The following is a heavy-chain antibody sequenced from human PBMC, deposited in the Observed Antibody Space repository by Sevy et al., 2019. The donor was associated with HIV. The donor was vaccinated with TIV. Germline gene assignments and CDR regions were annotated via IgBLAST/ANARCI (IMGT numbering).Heavy chain of an antibody. CDR3: AKNTAAVGTGGFDY. Sequence: GGSLRLSCPTSGFTFGYSGMHWVRQAPGKGLEWVTFIQYDGRNTHYADSVKGRFTISRDNSKNMLYLQMNSLRGDDTAVYYCAKNTAAVGTGGFDYWGQGALVTVSS. CDR1: GFTFGYSG. D-gene: IGHD6-13*01. CDR2: IQYDGRNT. J-gene: IGHJ4*02. V-gene: IGHV3-30*02.